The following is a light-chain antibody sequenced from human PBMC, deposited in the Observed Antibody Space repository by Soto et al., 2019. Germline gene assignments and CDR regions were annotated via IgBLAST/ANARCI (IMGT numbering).Light chain of an antibody. CDR1: QSVSSY. J-gene: IGKJ5*01. CDR3: QQRSSWIT. V-gene: IGKV3-11*01. CDR2: DAS. Sequence: EIVLTQSPATLSLSPGDRAALSCRASQSVSSYLAWYQQKPGQAPRLLIYDASNRATGIPARFSGSGSGTDFTLSISSLEPEDFAVYYCQQRSSWITFGQGTRLELK.